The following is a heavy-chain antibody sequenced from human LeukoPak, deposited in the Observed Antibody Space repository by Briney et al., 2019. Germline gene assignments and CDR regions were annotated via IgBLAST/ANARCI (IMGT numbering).Heavy chain of an antibody. CDR1: GFTFSSYW. Sequence: GGSLRLSCAASGFTFSSYWMSWVRQAPGKGLEWVANIKQDGSEKYYVDSVKGRLTISRDNAKNSLYLQMNSLRAEDTAVYYCARGGAAPRGVLRFLEWLSTPSEEEYYYYMDVWGKGTTVTVSS. D-gene: IGHD3-3*01. J-gene: IGHJ6*03. CDR3: ARGGAAPRGVLRFLEWLSTPSEEEYYYYMDV. CDR2: IKQDGSEK. V-gene: IGHV3-7*01.